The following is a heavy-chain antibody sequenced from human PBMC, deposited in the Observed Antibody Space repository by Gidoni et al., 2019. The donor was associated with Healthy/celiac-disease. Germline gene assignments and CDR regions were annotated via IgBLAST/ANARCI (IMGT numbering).Heavy chain of an antibody. J-gene: IGHJ4*02. V-gene: IGHV3-49*04. CDR3: TSFDSSSWYY. Sequence: EVKLVESGGGLVQPGRSLRLSFTASGLTFGDYAMILVRQAPGKGLEWVGFIISKAYGGTTEYSAFVKGRFTISRDDSKSIAYLQMNSLKTEDTAVYYCTSFDSSSWYYWGQGTLVTVSS. CDR2: IISKAYGGTT. D-gene: IGHD6-13*01. CDR1: GLTFGDYA.